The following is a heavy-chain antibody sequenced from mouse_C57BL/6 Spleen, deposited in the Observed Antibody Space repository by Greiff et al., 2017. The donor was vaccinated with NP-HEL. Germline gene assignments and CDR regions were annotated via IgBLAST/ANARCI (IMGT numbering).Heavy chain of an antibody. V-gene: IGHV1-82*01. Sequence: QVQLQQSGPELVKPGASVKISCKASGYAFSSSWMNWVKQRPGKGLEWIGRIYPGDGDTNYNGKFKGKATLTADKSSSTAYMQLSSLTSEDSAVYCCARYYGSSSYAMDDWGQGTSVTVAS. CDR1: GYAFSSSW. CDR3: ARYYGSSSYAMDD. D-gene: IGHD1-1*01. CDR2: IYPGDGDT. J-gene: IGHJ4*01.